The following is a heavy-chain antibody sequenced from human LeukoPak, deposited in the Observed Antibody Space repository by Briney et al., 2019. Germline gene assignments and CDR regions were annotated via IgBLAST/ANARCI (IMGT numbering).Heavy chain of an antibody. CDR2: IYYSGST. V-gene: IGHV4-59*12. CDR3: ARGSTMVRGAWFDP. D-gene: IGHD3-10*01. Sequence: PSETLSLTCTVSGGSISSYYWSWIRQPPGKGLEWIGYIYYSGSTYYNPSLKSRVTTSVDTSKNQFSLKLSSVTAADTAVYYCARGSTMVRGAWFDPWGQGTLVTVSS. CDR1: GGSISSYY. J-gene: IGHJ5*02.